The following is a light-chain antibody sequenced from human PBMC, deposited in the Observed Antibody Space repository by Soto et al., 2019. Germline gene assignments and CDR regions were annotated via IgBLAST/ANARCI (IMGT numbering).Light chain of an antibody. J-gene: IGKJ4*01. Sequence: EIVLTHSPGTLSLSPGDRATLSCRASQSVSIYLAWYQQKPGQAPRLLIYDASNRVTGIPARFSGSGSGTDFTLTISSVEPEDFAVYYCQQRVDWLTFGGGTKLEIK. CDR1: QSVSIY. V-gene: IGKV3-11*01. CDR2: DAS. CDR3: QQRVDWLT.